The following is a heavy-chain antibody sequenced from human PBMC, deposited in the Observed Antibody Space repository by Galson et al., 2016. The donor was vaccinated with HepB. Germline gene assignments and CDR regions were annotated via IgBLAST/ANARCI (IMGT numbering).Heavy chain of an antibody. CDR1: GGAISSGIYY. D-gene: IGHD2-2*01. V-gene: IGHV4-61*02. CDR2: IFTSGTT. Sequence: TLSLTCTVSGGAISSGIYYWSWIRQPAGKGLEWIGRIFTSGTTSYNPPLKIRVTISLDTSKNQFTLKMTSVTAADTAVYFCAKDRKIDCSGADCYAWGSYYYYAMDVWGKGTTVTVSS. J-gene: IGHJ6*04. CDR3: AKDRKIDCSGADCYAWGSYYYYAMDV.